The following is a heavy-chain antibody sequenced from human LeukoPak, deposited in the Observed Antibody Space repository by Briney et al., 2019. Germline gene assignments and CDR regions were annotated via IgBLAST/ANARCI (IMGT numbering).Heavy chain of an antibody. CDR1: GGSISSCGYY. V-gene: IGHV4-31*03. J-gene: IGHJ3*02. D-gene: IGHD5-24*01. CDR2: IYYSGST. CDR3: ARDRGGYNFAFDI. Sequence: SEALSLTCTVSGGSISSCGYYWSWIRQHPGKGLEWIGYIYYSGSTYYNPSLKSRVTISVDTSKNQFFLKLSSVTAADTAVYYCARDRGGYNFAFDIWGQGTMVTASS.